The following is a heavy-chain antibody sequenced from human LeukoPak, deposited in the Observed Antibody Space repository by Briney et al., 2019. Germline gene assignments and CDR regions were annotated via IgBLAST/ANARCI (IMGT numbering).Heavy chain of an antibody. V-gene: IGHV4-34*01. CDR1: GGSFSGYY. D-gene: IGHD2-15*01. J-gene: IGHJ5*02. Sequence: SETLSLTCAVYGGSFSGYYWNWIRQPPGKGLEWIGEINHSGSTNYNPSLKSRVTISVDTSKNQFSLKLSSVTAADTAVYYCARRRRPDIVVVVAATPYNWFDPWGQGTLVTVSS. CDR3: ARRRRPDIVVVVAATPYNWFDP. CDR2: INHSGST.